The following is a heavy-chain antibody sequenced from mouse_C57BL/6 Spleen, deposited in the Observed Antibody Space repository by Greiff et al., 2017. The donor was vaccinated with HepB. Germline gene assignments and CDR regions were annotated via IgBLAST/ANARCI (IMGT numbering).Heavy chain of an antibody. CDR1: GFTFSDYY. Sequence: EVMLVESEGGLVQPGSSMKLSCTASGFTFSDYYMAWVRQVPEKGLEWVATINYDGSSTYYLDSLKSRFIISRDNAKNILYLQMSSLKSEDTATYCCARLYNYDNYYAMDYWGQGTSVTVSS. J-gene: IGHJ4*01. CDR2: INYDGSST. CDR3: ARLYNYDNYYAMDY. D-gene: IGHD2-12*01. V-gene: IGHV5-16*01.